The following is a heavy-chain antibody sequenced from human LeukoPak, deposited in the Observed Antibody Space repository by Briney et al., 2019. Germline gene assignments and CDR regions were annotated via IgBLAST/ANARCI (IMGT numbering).Heavy chain of an antibody. D-gene: IGHD3-9*01. CDR3: ARVEYHDWLNVYDV. J-gene: IGHJ3*01. CDR1: GYTFTGYY. Sequence: GTSVKVSCKASGYTFTGYYMHWVRQAPGQGLEWMGWINPNSGGTNYAQKFQGRVTMTRDTSISTGYLELSNLTSDDTATYFCARVEYHDWLNVYDVWGQGTRVTVSS. CDR2: INPNSGGT. V-gene: IGHV1-2*02.